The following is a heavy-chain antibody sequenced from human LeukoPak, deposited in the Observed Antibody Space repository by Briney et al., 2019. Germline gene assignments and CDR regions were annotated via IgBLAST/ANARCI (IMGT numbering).Heavy chain of an antibody. V-gene: IGHV4-34*01. CDR2: INHSGST. CDR1: GASISGYY. CDR3: ARGVRYFDWLLTPLDY. D-gene: IGHD3-9*01. J-gene: IGHJ4*02. Sequence: SETVSLTCTVSGASISGYYWSWMRQPPGKWLEWVGEINHSGSTNYNPSLKSRVTISVDTSKNQFSLKLSSVTAVYTAVYYCARGVRYFDWLLTPLDYRGQGTLVTVSS.